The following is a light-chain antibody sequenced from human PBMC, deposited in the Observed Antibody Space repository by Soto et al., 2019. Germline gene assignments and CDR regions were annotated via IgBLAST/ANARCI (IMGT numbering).Light chain of an antibody. CDR2: HTS. V-gene: IGKV3-15*01. Sequence: EIMMTQSPATLSVSPGERVTLSCRASQTVSTNLGWYQQKPGQAPRLLIFHTSSRATGIPARFSGSGSGAEFNLTITSLRSEDFAVYHCQQYNSWPPTFGQGTKVDIK. J-gene: IGKJ1*01. CDR3: QQYNSWPPT. CDR1: QTVSTN.